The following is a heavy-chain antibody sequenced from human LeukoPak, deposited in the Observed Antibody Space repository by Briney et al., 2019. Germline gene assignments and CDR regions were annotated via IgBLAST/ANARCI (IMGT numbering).Heavy chain of an antibody. J-gene: IGHJ4*02. D-gene: IGHD3-22*01. CDR2: IYADGST. V-gene: IGHV3-53*01. Sequence: GGSLRLSCVASGFTVSNNYMNWVRQAPGKGLEWVSVIYADGSTSYADSVKGRFIISRDTSKNTLYLQTHSLRAEETAVYYCARDIVALVAYWGQGTLVTVSS. CDR1: GFTVSNNY. CDR3: ARDIVALVAY.